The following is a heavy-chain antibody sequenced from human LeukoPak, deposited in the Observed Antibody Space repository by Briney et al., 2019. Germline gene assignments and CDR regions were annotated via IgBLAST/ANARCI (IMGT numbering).Heavy chain of an antibody. J-gene: IGHJ4*02. D-gene: IGHD4-17*01. CDR3: ARGGDYGDLRYFDY. V-gene: IGHV4-59*01. CDR1: GGSINNYY. CDR2: IYYRGST. Sequence: SVTLSLTCTVSGGSINNYYWSWIRQPPGKGLEWIGYIYYRGSTNYNPSLKSRVTFSVDTSKNQFSLKLNSVTAADTAVYYCARGGDYGDLRYFDYWGQGTLVTVSS.